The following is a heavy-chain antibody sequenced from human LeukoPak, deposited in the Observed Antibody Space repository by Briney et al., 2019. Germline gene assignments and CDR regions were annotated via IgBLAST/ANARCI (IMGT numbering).Heavy chain of an antibody. V-gene: IGHV3-53*01. CDR3: ARGAGEVNVWGSFRLGGFDY. J-gene: IGHJ4*02. Sequence: PGGSLRLSCAASGFTVSRNYMTWVRQAPGQGLKWVSVIYGGGSTYYADSMKGRFTISRDNSKNTLYLQMNSLRAEDTAVYYCARGAGEVNVWGSFRLGGFDYWGQGTLVTVSS. CDR1: GFTVSRNY. CDR2: IYGGGST. D-gene: IGHD3-16*02.